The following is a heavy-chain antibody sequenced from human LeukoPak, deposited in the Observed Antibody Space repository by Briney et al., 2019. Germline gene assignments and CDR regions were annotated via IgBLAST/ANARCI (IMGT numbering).Heavy chain of an antibody. V-gene: IGHV1-8*01. Sequence: ASVKVSCKASGYTFTSYDINWVRQATGQGLEWMGWMNPNSGNTGYAQKFQGRVTMTRDTSISTAYMELSRLRSDDSAVYYCAREYGGNSGFDYWGQGTLVTVSS. D-gene: IGHD4-23*01. CDR1: GYTFTSYD. CDR3: AREYGGNSGFDY. CDR2: MNPNSGNT. J-gene: IGHJ4*02.